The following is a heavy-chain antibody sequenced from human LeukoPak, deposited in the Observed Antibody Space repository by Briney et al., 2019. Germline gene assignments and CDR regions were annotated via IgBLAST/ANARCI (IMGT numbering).Heavy chain of an antibody. Sequence: GASVKVSCKASGYTFTGYYMHWVRQAPGQGLEWMGRINPNSGGTNYAQKFQGRVTMTRDTSISTAYMELSRLRSDDTAVYYCAREYYDILTSYYCFDYWGQGTLVTVSS. V-gene: IGHV1-2*06. CDR1: GYTFTGYY. J-gene: IGHJ4*02. CDR3: AREYYDILTSYYCFDY. CDR2: INPNSGGT. D-gene: IGHD3-9*01.